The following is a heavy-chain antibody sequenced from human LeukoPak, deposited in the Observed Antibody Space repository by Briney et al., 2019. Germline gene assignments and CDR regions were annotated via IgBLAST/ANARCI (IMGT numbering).Heavy chain of an antibody. V-gene: IGHV1-2*02. CDR1: GYTFSSYG. Sequence: ASVKVSCKASGYTFSSYGISWVRQAPGQGLEWMGWINPNSGGTNYAQKFQGRVTMTRDTSISTAYMELSRLRSDDTAVYYCARETGGYDYSIGYWGQGTLVTVSS. CDR2: INPNSGGT. J-gene: IGHJ4*02. D-gene: IGHD5-12*01. CDR3: ARETGGYDYSIGY.